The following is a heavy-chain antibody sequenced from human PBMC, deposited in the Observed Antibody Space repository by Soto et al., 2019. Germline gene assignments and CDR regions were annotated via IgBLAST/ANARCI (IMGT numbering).Heavy chain of an antibody. V-gene: IGHV1-3*01. CDR2: INAGNGNT. Sequence: ASVKVSCKASGYTFTSYAMHWVRQAPGQRLEWMGWINAGNGNTKYSQKFQGRVTITRDTYASTAYMELSSLRSEDTAVYYCARDRVAGSSGWSYYYYGMDVWGQGTTVTV. J-gene: IGHJ6*02. D-gene: IGHD6-19*01. CDR1: GYTFTSYA. CDR3: ARDRVAGSSGWSYYYYGMDV.